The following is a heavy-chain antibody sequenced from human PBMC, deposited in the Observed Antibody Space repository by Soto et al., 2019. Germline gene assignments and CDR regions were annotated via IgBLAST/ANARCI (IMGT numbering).Heavy chain of an antibody. CDR1: GASFSPYH. J-gene: IGHJ4*02. Sequence: PWETLSLTCAIYGASFSPYHWSWIRQSPGKGLEWIGEVNLSGNTYYNPSFKTRVTMSVDASKNQFSLKMGSLTAADTAIYYCARSPTFYNYVWGNSTYWGQGALDT. CDR2: VNLSGNT. CDR3: ARSPTFYNYVWGNSTY. V-gene: IGHV4-34*01. D-gene: IGHD3-16*01.